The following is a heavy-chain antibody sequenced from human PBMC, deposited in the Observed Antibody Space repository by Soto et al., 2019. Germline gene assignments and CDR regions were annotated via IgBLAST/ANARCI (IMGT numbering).Heavy chain of an antibody. CDR1: GFTFENYA. CDR2: ISWNSGSI. CDR3: VRGRDSRSSSWFDP. Sequence: EVQLVESGGGLVQPGRSLRLSCAASGFTFENYAMHWVRQAPVKGLEWVSGISWNSGSIGYVDSVRGRFTISRDNAKNSLYRRMNSMRTEDTAFYYCVRGRDSRSSSWFDPWGHGTLVTVSS. D-gene: IGHD6-6*01. V-gene: IGHV3-9*01. J-gene: IGHJ5*02.